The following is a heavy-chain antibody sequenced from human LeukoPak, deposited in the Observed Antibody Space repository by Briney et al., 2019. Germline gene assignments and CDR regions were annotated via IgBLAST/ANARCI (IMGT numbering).Heavy chain of an antibody. CDR1: GYTFTGYY. J-gene: IGHJ3*02. V-gene: IGHV1-2*02. CDR2: INPNSGGT. CDR3: AREGDLYYDILTGYQKTNAFDI. D-gene: IGHD3-9*01. Sequence: ASVKVSCKASGYTFTGYYMHWVRQAPGQGLEWMGWINPNSGGTNYAQKFQGRVTMTRDMSTSTVYMELSSLRSEDTAVYYCAREGDLYYDILTGYQKTNAFDIWGQGTMVTVSS.